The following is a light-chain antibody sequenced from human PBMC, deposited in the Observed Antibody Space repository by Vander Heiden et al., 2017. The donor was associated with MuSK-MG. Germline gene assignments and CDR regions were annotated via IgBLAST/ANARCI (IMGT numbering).Light chain of an antibody. CDR2: DVT. V-gene: IGLV2-8*01. CDR3: ISYSSSTHVV. Sequence: QSALTQPPSASRSPGQSVTISCTGTSSDVGGYNSVSWYQQHPGTAPKLMMYDVTKRPSGVPDRFSGSKSGNTASLTVSGLQAADEAHYYCISYSSSTHVVIGGGTKLTVL. CDR1: SSDVGGYNS. J-gene: IGLJ2*01.